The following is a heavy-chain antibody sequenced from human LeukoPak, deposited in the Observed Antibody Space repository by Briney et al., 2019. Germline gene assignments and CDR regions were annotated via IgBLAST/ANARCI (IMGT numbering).Heavy chain of an antibody. J-gene: IGHJ4*02. CDR2: ISNGGSTI. D-gene: IGHD5-24*01. V-gene: IGHV3-48*03. Sequence: GGSLRLSCAASGFTSFSTYEMLWVPQAPGKGVGGVAYISNGGSTISYAYLVKGRFIISRDNTKKSPFLQVNRVRADDTAVYFRATARRDDYDLIGYYWGEGAMVSVCS. CDR1: GFTSFSTYE. CDR3: ATARRDDYDLIGYY.